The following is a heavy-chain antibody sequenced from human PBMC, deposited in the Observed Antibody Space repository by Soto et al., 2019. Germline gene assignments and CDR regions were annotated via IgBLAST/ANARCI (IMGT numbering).Heavy chain of an antibody. J-gene: IGHJ4*02. D-gene: IGHD2-2*01. CDR3: ARAGGQYCTTTSCYTYFDY. CDR1: GFTLSSYW. Sequence: LRLSCAASGFTLSSYWMHWVRQAPGKGLVWVSRINSDESSTNYADSVKGRFTISRDNAKNTLFLQMGSLRAEDTAVYYCARAGGQYCTTTSCYTYFDYWGQGILVTVSS. V-gene: IGHV3-74*01. CDR2: INSDESST.